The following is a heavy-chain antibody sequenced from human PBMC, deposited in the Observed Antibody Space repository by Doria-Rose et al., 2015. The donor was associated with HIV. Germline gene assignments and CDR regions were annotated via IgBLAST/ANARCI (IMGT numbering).Heavy chain of an antibody. CDR3: ARIKSSRWYHKYYFDF. CDR1: GVSLSSPGMG. CDR2: IFSDDER. J-gene: IGHJ4*02. V-gene: IGHV2-26*01. Sequence: QVTLKESGPVLVKPTETLTLTRTVSGVSLSSPGMGVSWIRQPPGKALEWLANIFSDDERSYKTSLKSRLTISRGTSKVQVVLTMTDMDPVDTATYYCARIKSSRWYHKYYFDFWGQGTLVIVSA. D-gene: IGHD6-13*01.